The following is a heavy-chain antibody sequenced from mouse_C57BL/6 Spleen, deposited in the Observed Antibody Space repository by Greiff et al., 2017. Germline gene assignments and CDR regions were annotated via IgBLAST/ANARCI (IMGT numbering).Heavy chain of an antibody. CDR2: INPNNGGT. J-gene: IGHJ4*01. D-gene: IGHD3-2*02. V-gene: IGHV1-26*01. Sequence: EVQLQQSGPELVKPGASVKISCKASGYTFTDYYMNWVKQSHGKSLEWIGDINPNNGGTSYNQKFKGKATLTVDKSSSTAYMELRSLTSEDSAVYYCARKAQAYYYAMDYWGQGTSVTVSS. CDR1: GYTFTDYY. CDR3: ARKAQAYYYAMDY.